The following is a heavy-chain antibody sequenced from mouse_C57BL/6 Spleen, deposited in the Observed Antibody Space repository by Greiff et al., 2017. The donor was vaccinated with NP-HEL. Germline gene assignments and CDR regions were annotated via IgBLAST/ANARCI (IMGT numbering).Heavy chain of an antibody. D-gene: IGHD1-1*01. Sequence: VKLQQSGAELVRPGASVTLSCKASGYTFTDYEMHWVKQTPVHGLEWIGAIDPETGGTAYNQKFKGKAILTADKSSSTAYMELRSLTSEDSAVYYCTRRGYYGSSRLDYWGQGTTLTVSS. CDR2: IDPETGGT. J-gene: IGHJ2*01. CDR1: GYTFTDYE. CDR3: TRRGYYGSSRLDY. V-gene: IGHV1-15*01.